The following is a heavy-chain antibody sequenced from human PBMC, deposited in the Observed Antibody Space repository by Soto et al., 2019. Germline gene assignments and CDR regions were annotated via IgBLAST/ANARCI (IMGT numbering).Heavy chain of an antibody. Sequence: ESGGGLVQPGGSLRLSCAASGFTFSSYAMSWVRQAPGKGLEWVSAISGSGGSTYYADSVKGRFTISRDNSKNTLYLQMNSLRAEDTAVYYCANPRGYSYGGDYWGQGTLVTVSS. V-gene: IGHV3-23*01. CDR1: GFTFSSYA. J-gene: IGHJ4*02. CDR2: ISGSGGST. D-gene: IGHD5-18*01. CDR3: ANPRGYSYGGDY.